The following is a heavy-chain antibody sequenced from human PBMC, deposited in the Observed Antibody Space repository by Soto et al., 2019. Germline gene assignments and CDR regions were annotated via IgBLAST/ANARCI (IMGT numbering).Heavy chain of an antibody. CDR1: GFNLNTNH. V-gene: IGHV3-53*01. J-gene: IGHJ3*01. Sequence: EVQLVESGGGLIQPGGSLRLSCAASGFNLNTNHMSWVRQAPGKGLAWVSVIYSVGNAFYADSVKGRFTISRDNSKNTLYLQMKSLRAEDTAVYYCARGGRNGGWYPRDAFDLWGQGTMVTVSS. D-gene: IGHD6-19*01. CDR3: ARGGRNGGWYPRDAFDL. CDR2: IYSVGNA.